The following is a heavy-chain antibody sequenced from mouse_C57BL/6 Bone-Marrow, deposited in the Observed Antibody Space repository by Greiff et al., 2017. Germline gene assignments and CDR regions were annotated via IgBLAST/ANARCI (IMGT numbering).Heavy chain of an antibody. CDR1: DSEVFPIAY. Sequence: VQLQESGSELRSPGSSVKLSCKDFDSEVFPIAYMSWVRQKPGHGFEWIGGILPSIGRTIYGEKFEDKATLDADTLSNTAYLELNSLTSEDSAIYYCARRPYYYGSSYPWYFDVWGTGTTGTVSS. D-gene: IGHD1-1*01. V-gene: IGHV15-2*01. J-gene: IGHJ1*03. CDR3: ARRPYYYGSSYPWYFDV. CDR2: ILPSIGRT.